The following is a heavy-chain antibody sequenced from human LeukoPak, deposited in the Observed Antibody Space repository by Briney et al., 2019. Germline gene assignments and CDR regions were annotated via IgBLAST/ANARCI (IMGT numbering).Heavy chain of an antibody. CDR1: GFTFSSYG. Sequence: GRSLRLSCAASGFTFSSYGMHWVRQAPGKGLEWVAVISYDGSNKYYADSVKGRFTISRDNSKNTLYLQMNSLRAEDTAVYYCARGLSTSCYASWGQGTLVTVSS. V-gene: IGHV3-30*03. J-gene: IGHJ4*02. CDR3: ARGLSTSCYAS. D-gene: IGHD2-2*01. CDR2: ISYDGSNK.